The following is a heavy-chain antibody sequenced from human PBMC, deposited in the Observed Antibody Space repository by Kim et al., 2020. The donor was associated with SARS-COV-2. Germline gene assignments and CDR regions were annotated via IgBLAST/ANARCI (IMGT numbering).Heavy chain of an antibody. D-gene: IGHD3-22*01. Sequence: GGSLRLSCAASGFTFSSYSMNWVRQAPGKGLEWVSSISSSSSYIYYADSVKGRFTISRDNAKNSLYLQMNSLRAEDTAVYYCARVGDSSGYPYWYFDLWGRGTLVTVSS. CDR3: ARVGDSSGYPYWYFDL. J-gene: IGHJ2*01. CDR1: GFTFSSYS. V-gene: IGHV3-21*01. CDR2: ISSSSSYI.